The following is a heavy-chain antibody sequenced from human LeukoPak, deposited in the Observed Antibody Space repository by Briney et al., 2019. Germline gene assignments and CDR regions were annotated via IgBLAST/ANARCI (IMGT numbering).Heavy chain of an antibody. V-gene: IGHV1-69*05. D-gene: IGHD6-6*01. J-gene: IGHJ4*02. CDR1: GGTFSSYA. CDR2: IIPILGTA. CDR3: ARVVKYSSSSGNYFDY. Sequence: SVKVSCKASGGTFSSYAISWVRQAPGRGLEWMGGIIPILGTANYAQKFQGRVTITTDESTSTAYMELSSLSSEDTAVYYCARVVKYSSSSGNYFDYWGQGTLVTVSS.